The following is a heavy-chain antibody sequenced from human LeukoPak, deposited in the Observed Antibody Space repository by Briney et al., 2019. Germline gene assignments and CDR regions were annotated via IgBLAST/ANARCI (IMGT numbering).Heavy chain of an antibody. CDR2: INAGNGNT. J-gene: IGHJ6*02. Sequence: GASVKVSCKASGYTFTSYAMHWVRQAPGQRLEWMGWINAGNGNTKYSQKFQGRVTITRDTSASTAYMELSSLRSEDTAVYYCARDSAVGAGYYGMDVWGRGTTVTVSS. CDR1: GYTFTSYA. CDR3: ARDSAVGAGYYGMDV. V-gene: IGHV1-3*01. D-gene: IGHD1-26*01.